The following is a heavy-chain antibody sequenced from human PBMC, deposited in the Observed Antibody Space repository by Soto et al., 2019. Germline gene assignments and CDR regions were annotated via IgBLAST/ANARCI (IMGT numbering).Heavy chain of an antibody. CDR3: ARGPSGDKVDN. CDR1: GGSISSDYYC. CDR2: IYNSVKT. J-gene: IGHJ4*02. Sequence: QVQLQESGPGLVKPSQTLSLTCTVSGGSISSDYYCWSWIRQSPEKGLEWIGHIYNSVKTYSKPSLSSPVTISVDTSKNHFSLKLTSVTAADTAVYYCARGPSGDKVDNWGQGTLVTVSS. D-gene: IGHD7-27*01. V-gene: IGHV4-30-4*01.